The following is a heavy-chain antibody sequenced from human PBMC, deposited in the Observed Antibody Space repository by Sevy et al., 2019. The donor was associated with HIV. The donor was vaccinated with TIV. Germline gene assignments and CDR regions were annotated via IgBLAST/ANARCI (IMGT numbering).Heavy chain of an antibody. CDR3: AREGGVAASFDY. Sequence: SETLSLTCTVSGGSISSDYWSWIRQPAGKGLDWIGRIYTSGCTNYNPSLKSRVTMSIDTSKNQFSLNLSSVTAADTAVYYCAREGGVAASFDYWGQGTLVTVSS. CDR2: IYTSGCT. D-gene: IGHD6-19*01. J-gene: IGHJ4*02. CDR1: GGSISSDY. V-gene: IGHV4-4*07.